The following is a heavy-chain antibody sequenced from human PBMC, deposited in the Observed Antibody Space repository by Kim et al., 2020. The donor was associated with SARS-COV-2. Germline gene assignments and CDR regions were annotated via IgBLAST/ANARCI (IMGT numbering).Heavy chain of an antibody. CDR3: ARRVAAAGTLDY. CDR2: IYYSGST. CDR1: GGSISSSSYY. Sequence: SETLSLTCTVSGGSISSSSYYWGWIRQPPGKGLEWIGSIYYSGSTYYNPSLKSRVTISVDTSKNQFSLKLSSVTAADTAVYYCARRVAAAGTLDYWGQGTLVTVSS. J-gene: IGHJ4*02. V-gene: IGHV4-39*01. D-gene: IGHD6-13*01.